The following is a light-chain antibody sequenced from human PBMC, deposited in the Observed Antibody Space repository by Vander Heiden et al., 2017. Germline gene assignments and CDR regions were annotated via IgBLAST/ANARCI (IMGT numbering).Light chain of an antibody. CDR1: QSVSSY. CDR2: DAS. V-gene: IGKV3-11*01. Sequence: VLTQSPATLSFSPRERATLSCRASQSVSSYLAWYQQKHGQAPRLLIYDASNRATGNPARCSGSGSGTDFTLTISSLEPEDFAVYYCQQRSNWPPLTFGGGTKVEIK. J-gene: IGKJ4*01. CDR3: QQRSNWPPLT.